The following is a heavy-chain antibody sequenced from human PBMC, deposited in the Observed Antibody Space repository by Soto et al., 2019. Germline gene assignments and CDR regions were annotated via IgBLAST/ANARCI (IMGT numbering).Heavy chain of an antibody. CDR2: ISSSSSSI. Sequence: EVQLVESGGGLVQPGGSLRLSCAASGFTFSTYSMNWVRQAPGKGLEWLSYISSSSSSIYYADSVKGRFTISRDNAKNSLYLQMNSLRDEDTAVYYCARDPADYSGSYRYYYGMDVWGQGTTVTVSS. CDR3: ARDPADYSGSYRYYYGMDV. V-gene: IGHV3-48*02. J-gene: IGHJ6*02. D-gene: IGHD1-26*01. CDR1: GFTFSTYS.